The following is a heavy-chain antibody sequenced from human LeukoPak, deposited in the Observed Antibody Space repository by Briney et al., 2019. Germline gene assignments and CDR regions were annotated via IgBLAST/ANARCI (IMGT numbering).Heavy chain of an antibody. J-gene: IGHJ4*02. CDR2: ISYDGSNK. Sequence: GRSLRLSCAASGFTFSTYAMHWVRQAPGKGLEWVAVISYDGSNKFYTGSVKGRFTISRDNSKNTLYLQMNSLRPEDTAVYYCARSGGATGLSHFDYWGQGTLVTVSP. CDR1: GFTFSTYA. CDR3: ARSGGATGLSHFDY. V-gene: IGHV3-30-3*01. D-gene: IGHD1-26*01.